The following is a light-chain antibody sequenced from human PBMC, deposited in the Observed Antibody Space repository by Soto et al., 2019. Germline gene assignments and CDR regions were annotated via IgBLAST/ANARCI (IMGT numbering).Light chain of an antibody. CDR1: QSISAKH. CDR3: QQRDNWPFT. V-gene: IGKV3-11*01. J-gene: IGKJ3*01. Sequence: EIVLTQSPGLLSSSPGETAVLSCRASQSISAKHLAWYQLRPGQSPRLLIYGASKRATGIPARFSGSGSGTDFSLTISGLEPEDFAVYYCQQRDNWPFTFGPGTTVDIK. CDR2: GAS.